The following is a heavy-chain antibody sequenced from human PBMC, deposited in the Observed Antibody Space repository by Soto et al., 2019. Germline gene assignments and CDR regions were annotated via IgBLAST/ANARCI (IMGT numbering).Heavy chain of an antibody. V-gene: IGHV3-64D*08. D-gene: IGHD6-13*01. CDR2: ISSNGGST. J-gene: IGHJ4*02. CDR3: VKDPGIAAAEGYFDY. CDR1: GFTFSSYA. Sequence: GESLKISCSASGFTFSSYAMHWVRQAPGKGLEYVSAISSNGGSTYYADSVKGRFTISRDNSKNTLYLQMSSLRAEDTAVYYCVKDPGIAAAEGYFDYWGQGTLVTVSS.